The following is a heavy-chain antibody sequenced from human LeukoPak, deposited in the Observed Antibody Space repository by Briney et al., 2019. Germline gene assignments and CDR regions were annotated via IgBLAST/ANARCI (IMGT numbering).Heavy chain of an antibody. D-gene: IGHD4-17*01. CDR1: GYIFTNYD. CDR3: TKVGDYGDFHDVYDR. V-gene: IGHV1-8*01. J-gene: IGHJ3*02. CDR2: MNPKSGDT. Sequence: ASVRVSCTASGYIFTNYDINWGPEATGQGLEWMGWMNPKSGDTGYAQEFQGRVTMTRNTSISTAFMELSSLRADDTAIYYCTKVGDYGDFHDVYDRWGAGTMVTVSS.